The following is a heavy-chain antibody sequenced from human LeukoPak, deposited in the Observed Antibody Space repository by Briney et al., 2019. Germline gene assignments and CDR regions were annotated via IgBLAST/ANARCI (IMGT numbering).Heavy chain of an antibody. D-gene: IGHD3-22*01. J-gene: IGHJ4*02. CDR2: ISSSGNNI. Sequence: PGRSLRLSCAASGFTFRDYYMSWIRQAPGKGLEWVSYISSSGNNIYYADSVKGRFTISRDDAKNSLYLQMNSLRAEDTAVYYCARDPTPYYYDSSGYYLAEVYLDYWGQGTLVTVSS. CDR1: GFTFRDYY. V-gene: IGHV3-11*01. CDR3: ARDPTPYYYDSSGYYLAEVYLDY.